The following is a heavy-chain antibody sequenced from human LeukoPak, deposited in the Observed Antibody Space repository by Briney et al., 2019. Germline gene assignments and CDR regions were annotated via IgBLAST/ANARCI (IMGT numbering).Heavy chain of an antibody. CDR1: GFLFGGHA. D-gene: IGHD2-2*01. CDR3: ARAAIRVDFFDS. J-gene: IGHJ4*02. CDR2: IHSSATYI. Sequence: GGSLRLSCAASGFLFGGHAMVWIRQAPGKGLECVSSIHSSATYITYADSVRGRFTISRDNDKNSLFLDMNDLRAEDTAVYYRARAAIRVDFFDSWGQGTLVAVSS. V-gene: IGHV3-21*06.